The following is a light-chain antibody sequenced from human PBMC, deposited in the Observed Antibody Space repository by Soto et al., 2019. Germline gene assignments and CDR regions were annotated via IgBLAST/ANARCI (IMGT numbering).Light chain of an antibody. J-gene: IGKJ3*01. V-gene: IGKV3-20*01. CDR3: QQYGNSPLT. CDR1: QSVSSSS. Sequence: EIVFTQSPGTLSLSPGERATLSCRASQSVSSSSLAWYQHKPGQAPRLLIYDASSRATGIPDRFSGSGSGTDFTLTISRXEPEDFAVYYCQQYGNSPLTFGPGTKVDIK. CDR2: DAS.